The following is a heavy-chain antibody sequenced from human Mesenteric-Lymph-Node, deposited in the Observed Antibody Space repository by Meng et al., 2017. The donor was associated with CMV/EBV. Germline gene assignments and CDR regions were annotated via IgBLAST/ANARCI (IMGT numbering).Heavy chain of an antibody. CDR3: ARILGASTDYFFDFGMDV. Sequence: GSLRLSCAASGFTFSNYAMHWVRQAPGKGLEWVAIISYDGSSMLYADSVKGRVNISRDNSKDMLYLQMNSLRPEDKAVYYCARILGASTDYFFDFGMDVWGHGTTVTVSS. V-gene: IGHV3-30*03. CDR1: GFTFSNYA. CDR2: ISYDGSSM. D-gene: IGHD1-26*01. J-gene: IGHJ6*02.